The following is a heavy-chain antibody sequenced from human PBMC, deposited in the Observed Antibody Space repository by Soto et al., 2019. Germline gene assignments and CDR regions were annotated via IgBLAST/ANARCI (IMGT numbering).Heavy chain of an antibody. CDR3: VAYDSSGYDAFDI. V-gene: IGHV4-39*01. J-gene: IGHJ3*02. D-gene: IGHD3-22*01. Sequence: PSETLSLTCTVSGGSISSSSYYWGWIRQPPGKGLEWIGSIYYSGSTYYNPSLKSRVTKSVDTSKNQFSLKLSSVTAADTAVYYCVAYDSSGYDAFDIWGQGTMVTVSS. CDR1: GGSISSSSYY. CDR2: IYYSGST.